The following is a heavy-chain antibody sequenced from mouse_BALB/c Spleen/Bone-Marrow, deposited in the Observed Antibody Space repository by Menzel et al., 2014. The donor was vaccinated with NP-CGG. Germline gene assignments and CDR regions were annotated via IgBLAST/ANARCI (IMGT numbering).Heavy chain of an antibody. CDR1: GFTFSSFG. CDR2: ISSGSSTI. Sequence: VQLKESGGGLVQPGVSRKLSCAASGFTFSSFGMHWVRQAPEKGREWVAYISSGSSTIYYADTVKGRFTISRDNPKNTLFLQMTSLRSEDTAMYYCAREGDYGNYWYFDVWGAGTTVTVSS. J-gene: IGHJ1*01. D-gene: IGHD2-1*01. V-gene: IGHV5-17*02. CDR3: AREGDYGNYWYFDV.